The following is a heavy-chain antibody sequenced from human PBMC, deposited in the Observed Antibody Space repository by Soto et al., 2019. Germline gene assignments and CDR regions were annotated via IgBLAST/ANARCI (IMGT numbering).Heavy chain of an antibody. J-gene: IGHJ6*02. CDR2: IYYSGST. Sequence: SETLSLTCTVPGGSISSYYWSWIRQPPGKGLEWIGYIYYSGSTNYNPSLKSRVTISVDTSKNHFSLKLSSVTAADTAVYYCARDAKPGYSSGWYYYYYGMDVWGQGTTVTVSS. V-gene: IGHV4-59*01. CDR1: GGSISSYY. CDR3: ARDAKPGYSSGWYYYYYGMDV. D-gene: IGHD6-19*01.